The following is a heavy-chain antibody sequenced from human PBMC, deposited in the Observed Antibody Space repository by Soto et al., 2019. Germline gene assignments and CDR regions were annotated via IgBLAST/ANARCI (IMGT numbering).Heavy chain of an antibody. V-gene: IGHV1-69*12. J-gene: IGHJ5*02. CDR1: GGTFSSYG. CDR2: IIPRFGTT. D-gene: IGHD1-26*01. CDR3: ARRYSGSYTVQNWFDP. Sequence: QVQLVQSGAEVKKPGSSVKVSCKASGGTFSSYGVSWVRQAPGQGLEWMGGIIPRFGTTNYAQNFQGRVMITADESTSTAYMELSSLRSQETAVYYCARRYSGSYTVQNWFDPWGQGTLVTVSS.